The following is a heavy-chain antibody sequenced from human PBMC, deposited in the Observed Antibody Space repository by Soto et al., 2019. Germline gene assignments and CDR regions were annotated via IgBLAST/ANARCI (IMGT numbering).Heavy chain of an antibody. CDR2: INHSGST. V-gene: IGHV4-34*01. CDR1: GGSFSGYY. J-gene: IGHJ6*03. Sequence: QVQLQQWGAGLLKPSETLSLTCAVYGGSFSGYYWSWIRQPPGKGLEWIGEINHSGSTKYNPSLKTRVTISVDTSKNQFSLKLSSVTAADTAVYYCARAGYYAFWSGYSRHMDVWGKGTTVTVSS. D-gene: IGHD3-3*01. CDR3: ARAGYYAFWSGYSRHMDV.